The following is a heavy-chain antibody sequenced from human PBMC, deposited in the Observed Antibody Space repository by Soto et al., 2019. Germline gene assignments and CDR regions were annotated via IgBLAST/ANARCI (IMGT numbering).Heavy chain of an antibody. CDR1: GFTFSEYS. V-gene: IGHV3-64D*06. J-gene: IGHJ5*02. CDR3: VKHSTFCHSSTRYYSTNSLDP. CDR2: ISSDGDIT. D-gene: IGHD3-9*01. Sequence: PGGSLRLSCSASGFTFSEYSMHWVRQAPGKGLQYVSTISSDGDITYYADSVKGRFTISRDNSKNTLYLQMNSLRPEDTAVYYCVKHSTFCHSSTRYYSTNSLDPWGQGTLVTVSS.